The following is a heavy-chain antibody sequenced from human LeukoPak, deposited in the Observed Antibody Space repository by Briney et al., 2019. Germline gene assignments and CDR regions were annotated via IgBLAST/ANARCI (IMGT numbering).Heavy chain of an antibody. CDR2: ISSSGSTI. J-gene: IGHJ4*02. CDR3: ARSLYYYDSSGYYGIDY. D-gene: IGHD3-22*01. V-gene: IGHV3-48*03. CDR1: GFTFSSYE. Sequence: GGSLRLSCAASGFTFSSYEMTWVRQAPGKGLEWVSYISSSGSTIYYADSVKGRFTISRDNAKNSLFLQMNSLRAEDTALYYCARSLYYYDSSGYYGIDYWGQGTLVTVSS.